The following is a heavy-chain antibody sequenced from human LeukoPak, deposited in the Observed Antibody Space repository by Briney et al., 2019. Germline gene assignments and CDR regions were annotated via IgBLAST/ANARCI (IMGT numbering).Heavy chain of an antibody. Sequence: GSLRLSCAASGFTFSSYGMHWVRQAPGKGLEWVAVISYDGSNKNYADSVKGRFTISRDNSKNTLYLQMNSLRAEDTAVYYCAKVGYCSGGSCFYYYYGMDVWGQGTTVTVSS. J-gene: IGHJ6*02. CDR1: GFTFSSYG. D-gene: IGHD2-15*01. CDR2: ISYDGSNK. V-gene: IGHV3-30*18. CDR3: AKVGYCSGGSCFYYYYGMDV.